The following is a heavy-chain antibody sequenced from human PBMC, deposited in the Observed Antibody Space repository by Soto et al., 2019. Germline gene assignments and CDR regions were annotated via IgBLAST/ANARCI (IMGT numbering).Heavy chain of an antibody. Sequence: GASVKVSVKTSCYTFSSIGISWLRQAPGQGLEWMGWISPHKDDTYYAQRLQGRVTMTTDTSTNTAYMELRSLRSDDTAVYFCARDLDGSGSYFTNYWGPGTLVTVS. V-gene: IGHV1-18*01. CDR2: ISPHKDDT. D-gene: IGHD3-10*01. CDR3: ARDLDGSGSYFTNY. J-gene: IGHJ4*02. CDR1: CYTFSSIG.